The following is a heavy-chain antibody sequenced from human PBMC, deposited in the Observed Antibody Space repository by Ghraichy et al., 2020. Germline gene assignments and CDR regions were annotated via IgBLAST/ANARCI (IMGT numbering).Heavy chain of an antibody. Sequence: GGSLRLSCAASGFTFRSYGMSWVRQPPGKGLEWVADIKQDGVQTHYVGSVLGRFTISRDDAKNSLHLQMNSLRAEDTAIYYCASGLFSCANDGYWVRVTLVTV. CDR1: GFTFRSYG. J-gene: IGHJ4*02. CDR2: IKQDGVQT. V-gene: IGHV3-7*03. D-gene: IGHD3-9*01. CDR3: ASGLFSCANDGY.